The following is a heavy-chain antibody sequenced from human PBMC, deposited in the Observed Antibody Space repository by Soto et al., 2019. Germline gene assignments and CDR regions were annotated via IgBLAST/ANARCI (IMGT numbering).Heavy chain of an antibody. CDR2: VLPNLGVT. J-gene: IGHJ4*02. Sequence: QVQLVQSGAEVKKPGSSVKVSCKASGGTLSSYTFSWVRQAPGQGLEWMGRVLPNLGVTNYAKKFQGRFTIVVDTSTSTADRELNSWIYEDTAVYYCARDKGYCSDTSCPDFDYWGQGTLVTGSS. D-gene: IGHD2-15*01. CDR1: GGTLSSYT. CDR3: ARDKGYCSDTSCPDFDY. V-gene: IGHV1-69*08.